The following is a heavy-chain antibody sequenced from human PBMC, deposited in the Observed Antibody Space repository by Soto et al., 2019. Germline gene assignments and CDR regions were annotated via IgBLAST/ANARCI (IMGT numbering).Heavy chain of an antibody. CDR2: IYWDDDK. CDR3: AHSGLYSTPYYFDY. CDR1: GFSLSTSGVG. V-gene: IGHV2-5*02. D-gene: IGHD6-13*01. J-gene: IGHJ4*02. Sequence: QITLKESGPTLVKPTQTLTLTCTFSGFSLSTSGVGVGWIRQPPGKGLEWLALIYWDDDKRYSPSLKSRRTITKDTSKNPVVLTMTNMDPVDTATYYGAHSGLYSTPYYFDYWGQGTLVTVSS.